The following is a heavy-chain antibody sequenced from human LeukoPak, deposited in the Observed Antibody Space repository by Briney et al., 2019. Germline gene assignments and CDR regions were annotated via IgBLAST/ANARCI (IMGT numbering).Heavy chain of an antibody. J-gene: IGHJ4*02. D-gene: IGHD1-26*01. V-gene: IGHV4-39*07. CDR1: GGSISSSSYY. Sequence: SETLSLTCTVSGGSISSSSYYWGWIRQPPGKGLEWIGSIYYSGSTYCNPSLKSRVTISVDTSKNQFSLKLSSVTAADTAVYYCARGGSYLPVDYWGQGTLVTVSS. CDR2: IYYSGST. CDR3: ARGGSYLPVDY.